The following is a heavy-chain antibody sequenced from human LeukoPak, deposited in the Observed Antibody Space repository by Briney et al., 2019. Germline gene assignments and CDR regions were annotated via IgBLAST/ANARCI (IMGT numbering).Heavy chain of an antibody. CDR3: VSWAGGNSDVASFDY. J-gene: IGHJ4*02. Sequence: SVKVSCKTSVYIFSDYYIHWVRHTPGHGFEWMGCISRYSVATKLAHKFQGRVTLTSDTSITTPSVELSNLASDDTGVYYCVSWAGGNSDVASFDYWGQGTLVIVSS. V-gene: IGHV1-2*02. D-gene: IGHD2-21*01. CDR2: ISRYSVAT. CDR1: VYIFSDYY.